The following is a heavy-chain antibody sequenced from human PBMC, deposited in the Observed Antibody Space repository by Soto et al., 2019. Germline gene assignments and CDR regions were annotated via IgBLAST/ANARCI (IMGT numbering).Heavy chain of an antibody. CDR2: IFSSGST. CDR1: GGSINTFY. V-gene: IGHV4-4*07. Sequence: SETLSLTCTVSGGSINTFYWSWVRQPAGKGLEWIGRIFSSGSTSFNPSLESRVAMSVDTSKNHFSLKVASVTAADTAIYYCGRVMIGTSRHTDSDYWGQGTQVTVS. CDR3: GRVMIGTSRHTDSDY. J-gene: IGHJ4*02. D-gene: IGHD2-2*01.